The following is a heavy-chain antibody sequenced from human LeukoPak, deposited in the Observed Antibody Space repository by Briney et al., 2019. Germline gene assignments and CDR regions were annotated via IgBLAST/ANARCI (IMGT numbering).Heavy chain of an antibody. Sequence: PSETLSLTCAVYGGSFNGYYWTWIRQTPRKGLEWIGEINHGGSTKYNPSLKSRLTISVDTSKNQFSLKLSSVTAADTAVYYCARAPMEYYDFWSGYSTWYFDYWGQGNLVTVSS. D-gene: IGHD3-3*01. V-gene: IGHV4-34*01. CDR1: GGSFNGYY. J-gene: IGHJ4*02. CDR3: ARAPMEYYDFWSGYSTWYFDY. CDR2: INHGGST.